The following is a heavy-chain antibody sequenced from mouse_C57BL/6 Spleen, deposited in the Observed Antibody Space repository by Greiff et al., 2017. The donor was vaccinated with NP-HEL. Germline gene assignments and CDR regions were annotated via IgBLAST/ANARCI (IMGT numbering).Heavy chain of an antibody. D-gene: IGHD2-3*01. CDR2: ISSGSSTI. V-gene: IGHV5-17*01. CDR3: ARSDDGYYVWFAY. J-gene: IGHJ3*01. Sequence: EVHLVESGGGLVKPGGSLKLSCAASGFTFSDYGMHWVRQAPEKGLEWVAYISSGSSTIYYADTVKGRFTISRDNAKNTLFLQMTSLRSEDTAMYYCARSDDGYYVWFAYWGQGTLVTVSA. CDR1: GFTFSDYG.